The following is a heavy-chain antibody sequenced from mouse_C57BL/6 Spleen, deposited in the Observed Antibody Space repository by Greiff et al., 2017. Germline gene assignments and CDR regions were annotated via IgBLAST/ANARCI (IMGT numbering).Heavy chain of an antibody. Sequence: EVKLLESGPGLVKPSQSLSLTCSVTGYSITSGYYWNWIRQFPGNKLEWMGYISYDGSNNYNPSLKNRISITRDPSKNQFFLKLNSVTTEDTATYYCARDAWFAYWGQGTLVTVSA. CDR2: ISYDGSN. J-gene: IGHJ3*01. CDR1: GYSITSGYY. CDR3: ARDAWFAY. V-gene: IGHV3-6*01.